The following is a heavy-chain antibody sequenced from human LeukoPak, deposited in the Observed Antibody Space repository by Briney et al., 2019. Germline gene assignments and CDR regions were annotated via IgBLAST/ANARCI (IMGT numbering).Heavy chain of an antibody. CDR2: IDWDDDK. V-gene: IGHV2-70*11. D-gene: IGHD1-26*01. Sequence: SGPTLVNPTQTLTLTCTFSGFSLSTSGVCVTWIRQPPGKAQEWLARIDWDDDKYYSTSVKTRLTISKDTSKNQVVLTMTNMDPVDTATYYCARNYGGSFYFDYWGQGTLVTVSS. CDR3: ARNYGGSFYFDY. J-gene: IGHJ4*02. CDR1: GFSLSTSGVC.